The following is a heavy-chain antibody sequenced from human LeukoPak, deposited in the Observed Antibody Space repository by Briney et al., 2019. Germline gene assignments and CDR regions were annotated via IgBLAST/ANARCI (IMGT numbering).Heavy chain of an antibody. J-gene: IGHJ3*02. CDR3: ARRSVLDDAFDI. D-gene: IGHD3-3*02. CDR1: GFTFSSYA. CDR2: ISYDGSNK. V-gene: IGHV3-30*14. Sequence: AGGSLRLSCAASGFTFSSYAMHWVRQAPGKGLEWVAVISYDGSNKYYADSVKGRFTISRDNSKNTLYLQMNSLRAEDTAVYYCARRSVLDDAFDIWGQGTMVTVSS.